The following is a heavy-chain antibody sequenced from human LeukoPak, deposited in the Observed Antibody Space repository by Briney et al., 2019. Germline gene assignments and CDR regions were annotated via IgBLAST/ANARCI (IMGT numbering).Heavy chain of an antibody. CDR3: ARGALAPPSHGNPSSSEAVYYYYYYMDV. D-gene: IGHD6-6*01. V-gene: IGHV1-2*02. Sequence: GASVKVSCKASGYTFTGYYMHWVRQAPGQGLEWMGWINPNSGGTNYAQKFQGRVTMTRDTSISTAYMELSRLRSDDTAVYYCARGALAPPSHGNPSSSEAVYYYYYYMDVWGKGTTVTVSS. CDR2: INPNSGGT. CDR1: GYTFTGYY. J-gene: IGHJ6*03.